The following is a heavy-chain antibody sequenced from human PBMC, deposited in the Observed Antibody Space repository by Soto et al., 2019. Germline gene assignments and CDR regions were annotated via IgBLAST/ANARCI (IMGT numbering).Heavy chain of an antibody. CDR3: ARRPTAQNYGDYYDY. CDR2: IYWHDDK. J-gene: IGHJ4*02. Sequence: QITLKESGPTLVKPTQTLTLTCTFSGFSLSTTGVGVGWIRQPPGQAPEWLALIYWHDDKRYSPSLTSRLTIIKDASKNQVVLIMTNMDPVDTATYYCARRPTAQNYGDYYDYWGQGALVTVSS. CDR1: GFSLSTTGVG. D-gene: IGHD4-17*01. V-gene: IGHV2-5*01.